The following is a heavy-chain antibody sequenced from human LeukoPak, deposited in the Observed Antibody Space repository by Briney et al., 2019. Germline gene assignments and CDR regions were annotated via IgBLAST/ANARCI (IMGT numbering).Heavy chain of an antibody. CDR1: GYTFTSYY. Sequence: ASVKVSCKASGYTFTSYYMHWVRQAPGQGLEWMGWISAYNGNTNYAQKLQGRVTMTTDTSTSTAYMELRSLRSDDTAVYYCARVPYDFWSDYSEPTFDYWGQGTLVTVSS. V-gene: IGHV1-18*04. D-gene: IGHD3-3*01. J-gene: IGHJ4*02. CDR2: ISAYNGNT. CDR3: ARVPYDFWSDYSEPTFDY.